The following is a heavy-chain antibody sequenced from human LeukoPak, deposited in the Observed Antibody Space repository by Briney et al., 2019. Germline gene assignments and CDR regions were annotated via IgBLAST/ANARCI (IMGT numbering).Heavy chain of an antibody. CDR3: AREAGSQLRYFDWLDSYYFDY. V-gene: IGHV3-74*01. D-gene: IGHD3-9*01. CDR1: GFTFSSYW. Sequence: GGSLRLSCAASGFTFSSYWMHWVRQAPGKGLVWVSRINSDGSSTSYADSVKGRFTISRDNAKNTLYLQMNSLRAEDTAVYYCAREAGSQLRYFDWLDSYYFDYWGQGTLVTVSS. CDR2: INSDGSST. J-gene: IGHJ4*02.